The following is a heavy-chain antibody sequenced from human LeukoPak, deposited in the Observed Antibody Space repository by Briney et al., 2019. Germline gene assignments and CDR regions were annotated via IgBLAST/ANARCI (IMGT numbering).Heavy chain of an antibody. Sequence: SETLSLTCTVSGGSISSYYWSWIRQPPGKGLEWIGYIYYSGSTNYNPSLKSRVTISVDTSKNQFSLKLSSVTAADTAVYYCARSRKGYYFVYWGQGTLVTVSS. D-gene: IGHD5/OR15-5a*01. CDR1: GGSISSYY. CDR2: IYYSGST. J-gene: IGHJ4*02. CDR3: ARSRKGYYFVY. V-gene: IGHV4-59*08.